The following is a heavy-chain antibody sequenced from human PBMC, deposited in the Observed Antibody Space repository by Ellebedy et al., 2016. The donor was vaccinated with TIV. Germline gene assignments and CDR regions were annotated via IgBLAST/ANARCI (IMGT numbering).Heavy chain of an antibody. Sequence: ASVKVSCXASGYTFTGYYMHWVRQAPGQGLEWMGWINPNSGGTNYAQKFQGWVTMTRDTSISTAYMELSRLRSDDTAVYYCARDPDSSSTFAFDIWGQGTMVTVPS. V-gene: IGHV1-2*04. J-gene: IGHJ3*02. D-gene: IGHD6-13*01. CDR1: GYTFTGYY. CDR3: ARDPDSSSTFAFDI. CDR2: INPNSGGT.